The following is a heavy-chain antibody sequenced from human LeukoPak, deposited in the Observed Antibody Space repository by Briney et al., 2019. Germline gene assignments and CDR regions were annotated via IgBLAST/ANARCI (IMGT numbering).Heavy chain of an antibody. J-gene: IGHJ3*02. Sequence: GASVKVSCKASGYTFTSYYMHWVRQAPGQGLEWMGIINPSGGSTSYAQKFQGRVTMTRDTSTSTVYMELSSLRSEDTAVYYCASTVTIGRAFDIWGQGTMVTVSS. CDR2: INPSGGST. D-gene: IGHD4-17*01. CDR3: ASTVTIGRAFDI. V-gene: IGHV1-46*03. CDR1: GYTFTSYY.